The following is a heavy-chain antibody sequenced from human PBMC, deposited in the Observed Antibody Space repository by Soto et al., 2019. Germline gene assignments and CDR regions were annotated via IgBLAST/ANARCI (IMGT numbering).Heavy chain of an antibody. CDR2: IYYSGNT. Sequence: QVQLQESGPGLVKPSETLSLTCTVSGDYISSYYWSWIRQPPGKGLEWLAYIYYSGNTNYNPSLKSRVTISVDTSRTQFSLNLSSVTAADTAVYYCAISRSGWNWDSWGQGTLVTVSS. J-gene: IGHJ4*02. CDR1: GDYISSYY. V-gene: IGHV4-59*01. CDR3: AISRSGWNWDS. D-gene: IGHD6-19*01.